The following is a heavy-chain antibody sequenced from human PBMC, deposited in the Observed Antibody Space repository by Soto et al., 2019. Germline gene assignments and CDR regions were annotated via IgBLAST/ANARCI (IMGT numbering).Heavy chain of an antibody. V-gene: IGHV3-23*01. J-gene: IGHJ6*02. CDR3: AKANNGGYFYFYGMDV. CDR2: IDGSGGST. CDR1: GFTFSSYA. Sequence: EVQLLESGGGSVQPGGSPRLSCAASGFTFSSYAMSWVRQAPGKGLEWVSTIDGSGGSTYYADSVKGRFTISRDNSKNTLYLQMNSLGAEDTAVYYCAKANNGGYFYFYGMDVWGQGTTVTVSS. D-gene: IGHD1-1*01.